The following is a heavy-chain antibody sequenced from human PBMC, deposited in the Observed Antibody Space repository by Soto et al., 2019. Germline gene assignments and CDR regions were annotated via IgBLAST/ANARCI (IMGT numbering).Heavy chain of an antibody. D-gene: IGHD3-10*01. V-gene: IGHV4-39*01. CDR1: GGSISSSSYY. J-gene: IGHJ5*02. Sequence: SETPSLTCTVSGGSISSSSYYWGWIRQPPGKGLEWIGSIYYSGSTYYNPSLKSRVTISVDTSKNQFSLKLSSVTAADTAVYYCARLYYYGSGSLNPWGQGTLVTVSS. CDR2: IYYSGST. CDR3: ARLYYYGSGSLNP.